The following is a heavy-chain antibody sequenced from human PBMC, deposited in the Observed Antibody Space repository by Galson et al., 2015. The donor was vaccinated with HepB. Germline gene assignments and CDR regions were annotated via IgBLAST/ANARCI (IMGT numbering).Heavy chain of an antibody. D-gene: IGHD2-2*01. V-gene: IGHV3-30*04. CDR2: ISYDGTNK. Sequence: SLRLSCAASGFTFSSYAMHWVRQAPGKGLEWVAGISYDGTNKYYADSVKGRFTITRDNSKNTLYLQMNSQRSENTAVYYCAREAKRYCSSTSCYLRWFDTWGQVTLVTVSS. CDR3: AREAKRYCSSTSCYLRWFDT. J-gene: IGHJ5*02. CDR1: GFTFSSYA.